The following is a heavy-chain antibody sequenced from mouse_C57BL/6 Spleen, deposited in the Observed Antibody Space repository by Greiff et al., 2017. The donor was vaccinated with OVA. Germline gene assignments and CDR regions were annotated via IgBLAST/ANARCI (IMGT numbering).Heavy chain of an antibody. Sequence: QVQLQQPGAELVRPGSSVKLSCKASGYTFTSYWMDWVKQRPGQGLEWIGNIYPSDSETHYNQKFKDKATLTVDKSSSTAYMQLSSLTSEDSAVYYCARWGYGSSPYAMDYWGQGTSVTVSS. D-gene: IGHD1-1*01. CDR1: GYTFTSYW. V-gene: IGHV1-61*01. J-gene: IGHJ4*01. CDR2: IYPSDSET. CDR3: ARWGYGSSPYAMDY.